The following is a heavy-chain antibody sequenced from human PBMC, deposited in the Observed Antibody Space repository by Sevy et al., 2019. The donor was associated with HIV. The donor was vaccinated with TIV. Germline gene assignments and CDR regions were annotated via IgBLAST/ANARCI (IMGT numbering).Heavy chain of an antibody. CDR1: GYTFTDYY. CDR2: INPNSGGR. D-gene: IGHD6-13*01. V-gene: IGHV1-2*02. J-gene: IGHJ4*02. CDR3: ARARGQQLVRSSVH. Sequence: ASVKVSCKASGYTFTDYYMHWVRQAPGQGLEWMGWINPNSGGRNYAQKFQGRVTMTRDTSISTAYMELSRLGSDDTAVYYRARARGQQLVRSSVHGGQGTLVPVPS.